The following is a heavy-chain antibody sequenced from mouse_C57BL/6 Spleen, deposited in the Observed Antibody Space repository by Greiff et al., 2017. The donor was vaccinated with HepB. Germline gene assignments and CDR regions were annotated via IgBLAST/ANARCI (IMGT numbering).Heavy chain of an antibody. D-gene: IGHD1-1*01. V-gene: IGHV1-15*01. CDR2: IDPETGGT. CDR3: TRDYGSSLYAMDY. J-gene: IGHJ4*01. Sequence: VQLQQSGAELVRPGASVTLSCKASGYTFTDYEMHWVKQTPVHGLEWIRAIDPETGGTAYNQKFKGKAILTADKSSSTAYMELRSLTSEDSAVYYCTRDYGSSLYAMDYWGQGTSVTVSS. CDR1: GYTFTDYE.